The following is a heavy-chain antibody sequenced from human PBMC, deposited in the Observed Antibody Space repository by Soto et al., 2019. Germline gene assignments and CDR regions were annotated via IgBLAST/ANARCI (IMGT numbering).Heavy chain of an antibody. Sequence: QVQLVQSGAEVKKPGASVKVSCKASGYTFTSYAMHWVRQAPGQSLEWMGWINGGDGNTKYSQKFQDRVTITRDTSASTAYMKLSSLKSEDTAAYYGATGPRREYWGQGSLVTVSS. J-gene: IGHJ4*02. CDR2: INGGDGNT. CDR3: ATGPRREY. V-gene: IGHV1-3*01. CDR1: GYTFTSYA.